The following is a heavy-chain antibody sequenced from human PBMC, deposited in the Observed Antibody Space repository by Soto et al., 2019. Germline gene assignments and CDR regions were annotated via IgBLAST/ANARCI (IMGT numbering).Heavy chain of an antibody. CDR3: AAAFLEWSNYYYYGMDV. CDR2: IVVGSGNT. Sequence: LEWIGWIVVGSGNTNYAQKFQERVTITRDMSTSTAYMELSSLRSEDTAVYYCAAAFLEWSNYYYYGMDVWGQGTTVTVSS. J-gene: IGHJ6*02. D-gene: IGHD3-3*02. V-gene: IGHV1-58*01.